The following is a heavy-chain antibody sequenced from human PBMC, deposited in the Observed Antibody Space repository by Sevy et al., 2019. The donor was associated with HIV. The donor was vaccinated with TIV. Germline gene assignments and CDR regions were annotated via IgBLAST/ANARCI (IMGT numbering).Heavy chain of an antibody. V-gene: IGHV3-49*03. D-gene: IGHD1-26*01. CDR2: IRSKAYGGTT. Sequence: GGSLRLSCTGSGFTFADFAMSWFRQAPGKGLEWVGFIRSKAYGGTTDYAASLKGRFIISRDDSKSITYLQMNSLKNEDTAVYFCSRDAFSGSAVGDYWGQGTLVTVSS. CDR3: SRDAFSGSAVGDY. CDR1: GFTFADFA. J-gene: IGHJ4*02.